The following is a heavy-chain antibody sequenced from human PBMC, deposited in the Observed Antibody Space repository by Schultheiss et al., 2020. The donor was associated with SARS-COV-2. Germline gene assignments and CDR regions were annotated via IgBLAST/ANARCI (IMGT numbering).Heavy chain of an antibody. CDR2: ISYEGSHK. CDR1: GFTFSNHA. D-gene: IGHD3-10*01. V-gene: IGHV3-30*01. J-gene: IGHJ6*02. CDR3: ARDDGSGSYFAYYGMDV. Sequence: GGSLRLSCAASGFTFSNHAMHWVRQAPGKGLEWVAVISYEGSHKFYLDSVKGRFTISRDKSKNTLYLQMNSLRTEDTAVYYCARDDGSGSYFAYYGMDVWGQGTTVTVSS.